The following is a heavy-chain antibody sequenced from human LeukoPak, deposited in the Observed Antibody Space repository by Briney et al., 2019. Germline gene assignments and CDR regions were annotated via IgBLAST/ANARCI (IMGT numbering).Heavy chain of an antibody. CDR2: IKQDGSIK. CDR1: GFTFSNYW. CDR3: ARDPVRDYVWGSYRPDYYFDY. V-gene: IGHV3-7*03. Sequence: TGGSLRLSCAASGFTFSNYWMSWVRQAPEKGLEWVANIKQDGSIKQYVDSMKGRFTISRDNAKNSLYLQMNSLRAEDTAVYYCARDPVRDYVWGSYRPDYYFDYWGQGTLVTVSS. D-gene: IGHD3-16*02. J-gene: IGHJ4*02.